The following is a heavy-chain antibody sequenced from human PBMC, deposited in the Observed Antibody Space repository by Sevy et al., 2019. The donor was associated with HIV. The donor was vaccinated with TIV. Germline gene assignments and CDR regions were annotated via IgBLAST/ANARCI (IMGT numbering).Heavy chain of an antibody. D-gene: IGHD6-13*01. J-gene: IGHJ4*02. CDR1: GYTFTGYY. CDR2: INPNSGGT. CDR3: ARDTDSSSWTNYFDY. V-gene: IGHV1-2*06. Sequence: ASVKVSCKASGYTFTGYYMHWVRQAPGQGLEWMGRINPNSGGTNYAQKFQGRVTMTRDTSISTAYMELSRLRSDDTAVYYCARDTDSSSWTNYFDYWGQETLVTVSS.